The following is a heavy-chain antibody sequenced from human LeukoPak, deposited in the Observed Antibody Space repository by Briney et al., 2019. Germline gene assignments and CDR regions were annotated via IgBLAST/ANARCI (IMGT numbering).Heavy chain of an antibody. CDR1: GGSISSSSYY. CDR2: IYYSGNT. Sequence: KTSETLSLTCTVSGGSISSSSYYWGWIRQPPGKGLEWIGSIYYSGNTYFNPSLKSRVTISVDTSKNQFALKLSSVTAADTAFYCCARHSNGYFDYWGQGTLVTVSS. V-gene: IGHV4-39*01. CDR3: ARHSNGYFDY. J-gene: IGHJ4*02. D-gene: IGHD3-22*01.